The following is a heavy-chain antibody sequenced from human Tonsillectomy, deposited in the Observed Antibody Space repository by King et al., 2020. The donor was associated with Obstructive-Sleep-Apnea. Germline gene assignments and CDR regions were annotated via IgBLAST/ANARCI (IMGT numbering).Heavy chain of an antibody. J-gene: IGHJ4*02. Sequence: VQLVQSGGGLVQPGRSLRLSCVASGFTFDDNGMHWVRQAPGKGLEWVSCISWNSGSIAYGDSVKGRFTISRDNAKNSLYLQMNSLRPEDTALYYCAKGGYSSSWYWDQGTLVTVSS. CDR3: AKGGYSSSWY. CDR1: GFTFDDNG. V-gene: IGHV3-9*01. CDR2: ISWNSGSI. D-gene: IGHD6-13*01.